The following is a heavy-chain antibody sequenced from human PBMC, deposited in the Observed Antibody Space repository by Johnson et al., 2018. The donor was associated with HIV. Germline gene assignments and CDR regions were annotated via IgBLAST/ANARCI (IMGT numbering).Heavy chain of an antibody. CDR1: GFTFSSYG. CDR3: ARETGVRPLTYYYDSSGYYYDAFDI. Sequence: QVQLVESGGGVVQPGRSLRLSCAASGFTFSSYGMHWVRQAPGKGLEWVAVIWYDGSNKYYAASVKGRFTISRDNSKNTLYLQMNSLRAEDTAVYYCARETGVRPLTYYYDSSGYYYDAFDIWGQGTMVTVSS. V-gene: IGHV3-33*01. CDR2: IWYDGSNK. D-gene: IGHD3-22*01. J-gene: IGHJ3*02.